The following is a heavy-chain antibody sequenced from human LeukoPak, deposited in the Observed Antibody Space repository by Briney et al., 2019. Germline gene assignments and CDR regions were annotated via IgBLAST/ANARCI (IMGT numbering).Heavy chain of an antibody. J-gene: IGHJ3*01. CDR1: GGSLSSYY. V-gene: IGHV4-59*12. CDR2: IYYSGST. Sequence: SETLSLTCTVSGGSLSSYYWSWIRQPPGKGLEWIGYIYYSGSTNYNPSLKSRATISVDTSKKHFSLKLSSVTAADTAVYYCARDHPRNRVIGAFDLWGQGTMVTVSS. D-gene: IGHD1-14*01. CDR3: ARDHPRNRVIGAFDL.